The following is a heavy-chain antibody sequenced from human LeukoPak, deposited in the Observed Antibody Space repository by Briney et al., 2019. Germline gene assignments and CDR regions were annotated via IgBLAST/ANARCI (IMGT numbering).Heavy chain of an antibody. V-gene: IGHV1-46*01. CDR2: INPSGGST. D-gene: IGHD3-22*01. CDR3: ARGVVNTLPNFYWYFDL. CDR1: GYTFTSYY. Sequence: GASVKVSCKASGYTFTSYYMHWVRQAPGQGLEWMGIINPSGGSTSYAQKFQGRVTMTRDMSTSTVYMELSSLRSEDTAVYYCARGVVNTLPNFYWYFDLWGRGTLVTVSS. J-gene: IGHJ2*01.